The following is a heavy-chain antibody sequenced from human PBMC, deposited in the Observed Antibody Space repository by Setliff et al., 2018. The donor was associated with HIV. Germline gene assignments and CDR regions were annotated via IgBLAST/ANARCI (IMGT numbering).Heavy chain of an antibody. V-gene: IGHV4-4*07. CDR1: AASIRNSY. CDR2: IYPSGTI. J-gene: IGHJ5*02. Sequence: SETLSLTCTVSAASIRNSYWTWIRQPAGKGLEWIGRIYPSGTINYNPSLKSRVTMSVDTSKNQFSLRLTSVSAADTALYYCARLNGSGSPWGQGTLVTVSS. CDR3: ARLNGSGSP. D-gene: IGHD3-10*01.